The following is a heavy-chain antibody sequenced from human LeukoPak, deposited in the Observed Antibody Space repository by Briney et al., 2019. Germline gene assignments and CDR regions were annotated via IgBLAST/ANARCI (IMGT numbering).Heavy chain of an antibody. CDR2: ISGSGGST. CDR1: GFTFSSYA. CDR3: AREIHRGSSGDY. D-gene: IGHD2-2*01. J-gene: IGHJ4*02. V-gene: IGHV3-23*01. Sequence: GGSLRLSCAASGFTFSSYAMSWVRRAPGKGLEWVSAISGSGGSTYYADSVKGRFTISRDNSKNTLYLQMNSLRAEDTAVYYCAREIHRGSSGDYWGQGTLVTVSS.